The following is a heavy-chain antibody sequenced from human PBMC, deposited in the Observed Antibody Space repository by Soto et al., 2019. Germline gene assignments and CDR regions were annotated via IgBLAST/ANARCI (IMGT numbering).Heavy chain of an antibody. CDR3: ARRGGVYAMSY. CDR2: INHSGST. Sequence: QVQLQQWGAGLLKPSETLSLACAVYGGSFSGYYWSWIRQPPGKGLEWIGEINHSGSTNYNPSLKSRVTISVDTSKNQFSLKLSSVTAADTAVYYCARRGGVYAMSYWGQGTLVTVSS. V-gene: IGHV4-34*01. D-gene: IGHD2-8*01. CDR1: GGSFSGYY. J-gene: IGHJ4*02.